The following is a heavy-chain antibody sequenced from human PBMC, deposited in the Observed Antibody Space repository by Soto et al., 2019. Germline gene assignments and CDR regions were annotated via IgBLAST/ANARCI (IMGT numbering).Heavy chain of an antibody. J-gene: IGHJ4*01. CDR1: GSTFSSYA. CDR2: ISYDGSNK. CDR3: AKPRYCSSTSCYTRKNFDY. D-gene: IGHD2-2*02. V-gene: IGHV3-30-3*02. Sequence: GGSLRLSCAASGSTFSSYAMHWVRQAPGKGLEWVAVISYDGSNKYYADSVKGRFTISRDNSKNTLYLQMNSLRAEDTAVYYCAKPRYCSSTSCYTRKNFDYWGHGTLVTV.